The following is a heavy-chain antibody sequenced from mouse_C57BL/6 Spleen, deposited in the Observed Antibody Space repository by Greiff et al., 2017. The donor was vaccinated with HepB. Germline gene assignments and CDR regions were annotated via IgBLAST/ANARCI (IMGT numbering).Heavy chain of an antibody. Sequence: VQLQQSGAELVRPGASVKLSCKASGYTFTDYYINWVKQRPGQGLEWIARIYPGSGNTYYNEKFKGKATLTAEKSSSTAYMQLSSLTSEDSAVYFCARQLRPFDYWVQGTTLTVSS. CDR3: ARQLRPFDY. CDR2: IYPGSGNT. CDR1: GYTFTDYY. V-gene: IGHV1-76*01. D-gene: IGHD3-2*02. J-gene: IGHJ2*01.